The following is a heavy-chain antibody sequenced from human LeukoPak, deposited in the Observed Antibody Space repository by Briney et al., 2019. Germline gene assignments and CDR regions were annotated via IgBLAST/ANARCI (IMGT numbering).Heavy chain of an antibody. D-gene: IGHD2/OR15-2a*01. CDR3: ARENRPFCPFAF. CDR1: GGSITITNY. V-gene: IGHV4-4*02. CDR2: VNLQGST. Sequence: SETLSLTCGVSGGSITITNYWTWVRQPPGKGLEWIGEVNLQGSTNYNPSLMGRVAISVDTSENHISLQLTSVTAADTAVYYCARENRPFCPFAFWGQGVLVTVSS. J-gene: IGHJ4*02.